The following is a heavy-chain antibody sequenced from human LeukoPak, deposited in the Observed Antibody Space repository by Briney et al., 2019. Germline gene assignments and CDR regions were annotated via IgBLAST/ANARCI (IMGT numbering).Heavy chain of an antibody. D-gene: IGHD4-17*01. CDR2: INAGNGNT. V-gene: IGHV1-3*01. Sequence: ASVKVSCKASGYTLTSYTMHWVRQAPGQRLEWMGWINAGNGNTKYSQKFQGRVTITRDTSASTAYMELSSLRSEDTAVYYCARDPGYGDFDAFDIWGQGTMVTVSS. CDR1: GYTLTSYT. J-gene: IGHJ3*02. CDR3: ARDPGYGDFDAFDI.